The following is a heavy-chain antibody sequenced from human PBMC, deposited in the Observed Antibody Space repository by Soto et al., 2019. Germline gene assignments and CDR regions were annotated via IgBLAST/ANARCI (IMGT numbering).Heavy chain of an antibody. J-gene: IGHJ4*02. CDR1: GAVTFSGSYY. CDR3: ERGYSGYDYNFDY. D-gene: IGHD5-12*01. Sequence: TLSVTCSFSGAVTFSGSYYLSWIRQRPGKGLECLGYIFNSGSAYYNPSLRSRVTISIDTSKDEFSLTLSSVTAADTAAYFCERGYSGYDYNFDYWGQGLSVTVSS. CDR2: IFNSGSA. V-gene: IGHV4-31*03.